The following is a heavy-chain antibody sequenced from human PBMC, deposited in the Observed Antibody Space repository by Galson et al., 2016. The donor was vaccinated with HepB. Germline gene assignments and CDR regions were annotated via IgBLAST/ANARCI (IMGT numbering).Heavy chain of an antibody. V-gene: IGHV3-30*04. CDR2: ISDDSSNI. CDR3: ARFAVRGYNYGGYDS. CDR1: GFTFSSYT. D-gene: IGHD5-18*01. Sequence: SLRLSCAASGFTFSSYTMHWVRQAPGKGLDWVALISDDSSNIYYADSVKGRFTISRDNSKKMVYLQMNSLRAEDTAVYYCARFAVRGYNYGGYDSWGQGTLVTVSS. J-gene: IGHJ4*02.